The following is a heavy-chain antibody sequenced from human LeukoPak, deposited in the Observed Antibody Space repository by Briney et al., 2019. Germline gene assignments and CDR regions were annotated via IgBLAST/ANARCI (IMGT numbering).Heavy chain of an antibody. V-gene: IGHV4-4*07. Sequence: SETLSLTCTVSGGSISSYYWSWIRQPAGKGLEWIGRIYTSGSTNYNPSLKSRVTMSVDTSKKQFSLKLSSVTAADTAFYYCAGAYYYGSGSYYNEARLDYWGQGTLVTVSS. J-gene: IGHJ4*02. CDR1: GGSISSYY. CDR2: IYTSGST. CDR3: AGAYYYGSGSYYNEARLDY. D-gene: IGHD3-10*01.